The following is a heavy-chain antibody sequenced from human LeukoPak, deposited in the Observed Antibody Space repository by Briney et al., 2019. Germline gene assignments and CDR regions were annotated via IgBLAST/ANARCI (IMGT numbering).Heavy chain of an antibody. CDR1: GGTFSSYA. J-gene: IGHJ4*02. V-gene: IGHV1-69*13. CDR3: AGGPGTPKGIDY. Sequence: GASVKLSCKASGGTFSSYAISWVRQAPGQGLEWMGGIITIFGTENYAQKFQGRGTITADEYTSTAYLELSSLRSEDTAVYYCAGGPGTPKGIDYWGQGTLVTVSS. D-gene: IGHD1-26*01. CDR2: IITIFGTE.